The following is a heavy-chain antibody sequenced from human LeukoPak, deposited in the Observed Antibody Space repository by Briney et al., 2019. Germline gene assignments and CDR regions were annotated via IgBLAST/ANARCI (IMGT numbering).Heavy chain of an antibody. CDR2: ISPSSGST. Sequence: GGSLRLSCAASGFTFSNYAMSWVRQAAGEGLEWVSGISPSSGSTYYADSVKGRFTISTDNAKNTLYLQMNSLRAEDTAVYYCAEHYDYWAGFYTYDYWGQGTLVTVSS. V-gene: IGHV3-23*01. CDR3: AEHYDYWAGFYTYDY. D-gene: IGHD3-3*01. J-gene: IGHJ4*02. CDR1: GFTFSNYA.